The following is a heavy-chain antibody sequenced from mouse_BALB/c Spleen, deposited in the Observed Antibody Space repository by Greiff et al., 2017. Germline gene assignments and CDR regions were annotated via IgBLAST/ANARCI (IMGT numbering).Heavy chain of an antibody. CDR3: ARNSLGRYAMDY. CDR2: ISYSGST. J-gene: IGHJ4*01. D-gene: IGHD4-1*01. Sequence: EVKLMESGPGLVKPSQSLSLTCTVTGYSITSDYAWNWIRQFPGNKLEWMGYISYSGSTSYNPSLKSRISITRDTSKNQFFLQLNSVTTEDTATYYCARNSLGRYAMDYWGQGTSVTVSS. CDR1: GYSITSDYA. V-gene: IGHV3-2*02.